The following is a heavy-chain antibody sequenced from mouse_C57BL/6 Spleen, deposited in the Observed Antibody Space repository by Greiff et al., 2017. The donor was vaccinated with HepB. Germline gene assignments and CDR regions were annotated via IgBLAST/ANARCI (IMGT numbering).Heavy chain of an antibody. J-gene: IGHJ4*01. Sequence: EVKLMESGPELVKPGASVKIPCKASGYTFTDYNMDWVKQSHGKSLEWIGDINPNNGGTIYNQKFKGKATLTVDKSSSTAYMELRSLTSEDTAVYYCARRLQGAMDYWGQGTSVTVSS. CDR1: GYTFTDYN. V-gene: IGHV1-18*01. CDR3: ARRLQGAMDY. CDR2: INPNNGGT. D-gene: IGHD3-2*02.